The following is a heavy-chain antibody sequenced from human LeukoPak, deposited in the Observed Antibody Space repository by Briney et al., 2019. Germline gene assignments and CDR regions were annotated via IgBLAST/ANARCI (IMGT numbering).Heavy chain of an antibody. D-gene: IGHD6-19*01. CDR3: ARFGLGKRIEVAGIPFDI. Sequence: GASVKVSCKASAYTFTSSAFTWVRQAPGQGLEWMGWTSAYNGNTNYAQKFQGRVTMTTDTSTSTAYMELRSLRSDDTAMYYCARFGLGKRIEVAGIPFDIWGQGTMVTVSS. CDR1: AYTFTSSA. V-gene: IGHV1-18*01. CDR2: TSAYNGNT. J-gene: IGHJ3*02.